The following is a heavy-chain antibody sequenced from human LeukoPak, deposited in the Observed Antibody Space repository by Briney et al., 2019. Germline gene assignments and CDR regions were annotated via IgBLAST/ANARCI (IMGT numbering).Heavy chain of an antibody. J-gene: IGHJ4*02. CDR2: INHNSDGT. CDR3: APIELYGGNSLD. CDR1: GYTITGYN. Sequence: APVKVSSKASGYTITGYNMHWVRQAPRHGLEWLGWINHNSDGTNYAQKFQGRVTMTRDTSISTAYMELSRLRSDDTAVYYCAPIELYGGNSLDWGQGTLVTVSS. V-gene: IGHV1-2*02. D-gene: IGHD4-23*01.